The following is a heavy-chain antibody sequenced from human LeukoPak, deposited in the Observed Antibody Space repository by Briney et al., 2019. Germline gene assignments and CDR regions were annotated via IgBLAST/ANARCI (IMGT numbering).Heavy chain of an antibody. V-gene: IGHV1-69*13. D-gene: IGHD3-22*01. CDR1: GGTFSHYA. CDR3: ARGWDYDSGGRPTAYVY. J-gene: IGHJ4*02. CDR2: IIPIFGTA. Sequence: ASVKVSCKASGGTFSHYAINWVRQAPGPGLEWMGGIIPIFGTANYAQKFQGRVTITADESTSTVYMELNGLKSEDTAVYYCARGWDYDSGGRPTAYVYWGQGTLVTVSS.